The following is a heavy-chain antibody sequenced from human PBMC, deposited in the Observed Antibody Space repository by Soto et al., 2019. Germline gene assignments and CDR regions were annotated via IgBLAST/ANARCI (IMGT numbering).Heavy chain of an antibody. CDR1: GFTFDNYA. Sequence: LRLSCAASGFTFDNYAMYWVRQAPGKGLEWVSGISWNSGTIGYADSVKGRFTISRDNSKNTLYLQMNSLRAEDTAVYYCAKDMRLIAAAGTADYWGQGTLVTVSS. V-gene: IGHV3-9*01. CDR2: ISWNSGTI. D-gene: IGHD6-13*01. CDR3: AKDMRLIAAAGTADY. J-gene: IGHJ4*02.